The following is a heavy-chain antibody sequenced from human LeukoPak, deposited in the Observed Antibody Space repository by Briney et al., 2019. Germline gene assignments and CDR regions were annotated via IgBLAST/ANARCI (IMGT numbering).Heavy chain of an antibody. CDR3: AREIGPRQLHLWASAFDY. CDR2: INPSDGRT. D-gene: IGHD5-18*01. V-gene: IGHV1-46*01. CDR1: GYTFTNYY. J-gene: IGHJ4*02. Sequence: ASVKVSCKASGYTFTNYYMHWVRQAPGQGLEWMGIINPSDGRTSYGQKFQGRVTMTRDTSTSTVYMELSSLRSEDTAVYYYAREIGPRQLHLWASAFDYWGQGTLVTVSS.